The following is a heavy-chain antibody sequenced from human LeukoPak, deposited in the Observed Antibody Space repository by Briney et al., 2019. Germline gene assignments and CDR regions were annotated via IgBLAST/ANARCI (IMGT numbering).Heavy chain of an antibody. CDR1: GFIFGDYA. J-gene: IGHJ6*02. CDR2: IRSKAYGGTT. V-gene: IGHV3-49*03. CDR3: TRSNCGGDCYFYYYYGMDV. D-gene: IGHD2-21*02. Sequence: GGSLRLSCTASGFIFGDYAMGWFRQAPGKGLEWVGFIRSKAYGGTTEYAASVKGRFTISRDDSKSIAYLQMNSLKTEDTAVYYCTRSNCGGDCYFYYYYGMDVWGQGTTVTVSS.